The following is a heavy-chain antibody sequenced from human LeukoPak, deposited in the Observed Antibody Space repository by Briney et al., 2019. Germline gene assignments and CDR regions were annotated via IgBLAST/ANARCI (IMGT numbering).Heavy chain of an antibody. CDR2: ITSSGNTI. CDR1: GFTFSSYG. Sequence: PGRSLRLSCAASGFTFSSYGMHWVRQAPGKGLEWVSYITSSGNTIYYADSVKGRFTISRDNAKNSLHLQMNNVRAEDTAVYFCARDESWSNYYNFMDVWGKGTTVTVSS. D-gene: IGHD6-13*01. CDR3: ARDESWSNYYNFMDV. J-gene: IGHJ6*03. V-gene: IGHV3-48*04.